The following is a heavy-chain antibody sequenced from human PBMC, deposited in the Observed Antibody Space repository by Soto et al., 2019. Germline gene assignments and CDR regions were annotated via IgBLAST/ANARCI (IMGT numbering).Heavy chain of an antibody. V-gene: IGHV3-23*01. CDR1: GFTFSDHA. J-gene: IGHJ4*02. D-gene: IGHD2-15*01. Sequence: EVQLLESGGGLVQPGGSLRLSCTASGFTFSDHAMTWVRQAPGKGLEWVSGISGGCSGAYYADSVKGRFTVSRANSKNTLFLQMDSLRAEDTAVYYCAIDLWWYTHWGQGTLVTVSS. CDR2: ISGGCSGA. CDR3: AIDLWWYTH.